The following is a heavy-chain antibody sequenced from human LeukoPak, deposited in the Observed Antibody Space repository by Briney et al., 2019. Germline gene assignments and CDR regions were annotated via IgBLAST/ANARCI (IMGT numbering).Heavy chain of an antibody. Sequence: GGSLRLSCAASGFTFSSYGMHWVRQAPGKGLEWVAVIWYDGSNKYYADSVKGRFTISRDNSKNTLYLQMNSLRAEDTAAYYCAKDPYYDYVWGSYAYWGQGTLVTVSS. D-gene: IGHD3-16*01. CDR2: IWYDGSNK. CDR1: GFTFSSYG. J-gene: IGHJ4*02. V-gene: IGHV3-33*06. CDR3: AKDPYYDYVWGSYAY.